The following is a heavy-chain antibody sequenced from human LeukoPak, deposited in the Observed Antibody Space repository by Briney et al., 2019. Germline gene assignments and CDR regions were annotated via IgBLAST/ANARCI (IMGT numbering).Heavy chain of an antibody. J-gene: IGHJ4*02. V-gene: IGHV3-48*01. D-gene: IGHD5-18*01. CDR1: GFIFSNYN. Sequence: GGSLRLSCAASGFIFSNYNMNWVRQTPGKGLEWLSYISSSSGTIYYADSVKGRFTISGDNAKHSLYLQMNSLRAEDTAVYYCARALGYSYGYAVDYWGQGTRVTVSS. CDR3: ARALGYSYGYAVDY. CDR2: ISSSSGTI.